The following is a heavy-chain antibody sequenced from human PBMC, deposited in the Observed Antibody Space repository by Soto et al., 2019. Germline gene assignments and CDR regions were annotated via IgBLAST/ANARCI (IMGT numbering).Heavy chain of an antibody. CDR2: IYYSGST. D-gene: IGHD6-13*01. CDR3: AREGRSSWYHTEVYDYGIDV. Sequence: PSETLPLTCTVSGGSISRYYWSWIRQPPGKGLEWIGYIYYSGSTNYNPSLKSRVTISVDTSKNQFSLKLSSVTAADTAVYYCAREGRSSWYHTEVYDYGIDVWGHGTRVTLSS. CDR1: GGSISRYY. V-gene: IGHV4-59*01. J-gene: IGHJ6*02.